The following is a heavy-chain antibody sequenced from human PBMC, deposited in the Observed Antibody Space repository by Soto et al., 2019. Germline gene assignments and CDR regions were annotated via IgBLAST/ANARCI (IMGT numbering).Heavy chain of an antibody. CDR3: ARDRGYSYGYSYYYYGMDV. CDR1: GGTFSSYA. V-gene: IGHV1-69*01. J-gene: IGHJ6*02. CDR2: IIPIFGTA. Sequence: LVQSGAEVKKPGSSVKVSCKASGGTFSSYAISWVRQAPGQGLEWMGGIIPIFGTANYAQKFQGRVTITANESTSTAYMERSSLRSEDTAVYYCARDRGYSYGYSYYYYGMDVWGQGTTVTVSS. D-gene: IGHD5-18*01.